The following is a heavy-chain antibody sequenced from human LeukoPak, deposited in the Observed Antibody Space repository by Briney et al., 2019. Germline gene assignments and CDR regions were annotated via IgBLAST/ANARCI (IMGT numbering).Heavy chain of an antibody. V-gene: IGHV3-74*01. D-gene: IGHD3-10*01. CDR2: IDGDGSST. Sequence: GGSLRLSCAASGFMFSSYWMHWVRHAPGKGLVWVSRIDGDGSSTSYADSVKGRFTISRDNTKNTLYLQMNSLGAEDTAVYYCTRDLDGSGNYHWFDPWGQGTLVTVSS. CDR1: GFMFSSYW. J-gene: IGHJ5*02. CDR3: TRDLDGSGNYHWFDP.